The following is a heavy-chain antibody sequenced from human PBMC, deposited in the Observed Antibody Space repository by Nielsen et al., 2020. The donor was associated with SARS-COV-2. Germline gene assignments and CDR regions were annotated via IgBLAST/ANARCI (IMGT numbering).Heavy chain of an antibody. Sequence: SETLSLTCTVSGGSISSGGYYWNWIRQHPGKGLEWIGNIYYSGSTFYNPSVKSHFSMSLDTSKNQFSLHLTSVTAADTAVYYCARDSTAAIGGAWFDTWGQGTLVTVSS. CDR3: ARDSTAAIGGAWFDT. J-gene: IGHJ5*02. CDR1: GGSISSGGYY. V-gene: IGHV4-31*01. CDR2: IYYSGST. D-gene: IGHD2-2*02.